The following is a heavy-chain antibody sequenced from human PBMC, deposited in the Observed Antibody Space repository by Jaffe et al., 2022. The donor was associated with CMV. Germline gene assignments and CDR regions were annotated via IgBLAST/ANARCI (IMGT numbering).Heavy chain of an antibody. CDR2: ISSSSSYI. J-gene: IGHJ6*03. CDR1: GFTFSSYS. Sequence: EVQLVESGGGLVKPGGSLRLSCAASGFTFSSYSMNWVRQAPGKGLEWVSSISSSSSYIYYADSVKGRFTISRDNAKNSLYLQMNSLRAEDTAVYYCARVGRRVGLRYFDWSPYYMDVWGKGTTVTVSS. V-gene: IGHV3-21*01. D-gene: IGHD3-9*01. CDR3: ARVGRRVGLRYFDWSPYYMDV.